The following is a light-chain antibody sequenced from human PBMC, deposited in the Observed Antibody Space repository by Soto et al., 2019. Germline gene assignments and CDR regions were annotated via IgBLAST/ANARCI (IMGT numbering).Light chain of an antibody. CDR1: QSVSSY. CDR2: DAS. V-gene: IGKV3-11*01. Sequence: EIVLTQSPATLSLSPGERATLSCRASQSVSSYLAWYQQKPGQAPRLLIYDASNRATGIPARFSGSGSGTDFTLTISSLEPEDFAVYYCQQRSNWPPRITFGQGTRLENK. CDR3: QQRSNWPPRIT. J-gene: IGKJ5*01.